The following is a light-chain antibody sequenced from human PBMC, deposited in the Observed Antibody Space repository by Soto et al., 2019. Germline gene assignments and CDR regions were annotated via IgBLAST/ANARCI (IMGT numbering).Light chain of an antibody. J-gene: IGKJ4*01. CDR1: QGISSY. CDR3: QKYNSAPLT. Sequence: DIQLTQSPSFLSASVGDIVTITCLASQGISSYLAWYQQKPGKAPKLLIYAASTLQAGVPSRFSGSGSGTDFTLTISSLQPEDVAAYYCQKYNSAPLTFGGGTKVDIK. CDR2: AAS. V-gene: IGKV1-27*01.